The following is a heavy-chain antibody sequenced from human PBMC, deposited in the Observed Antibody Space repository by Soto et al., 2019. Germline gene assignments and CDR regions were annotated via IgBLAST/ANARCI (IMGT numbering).Heavy chain of an antibody. D-gene: IGHD2-8*02. Sequence: QEKLVESGGGVVQPGRSLRLSCAAAGFTFHTYGMHWVRQIPGKGLQWVAIIWYDGSIKYYADSVRGRFTISRDNSKNTLYLQLNSLRDEDTAVYDCARIDCTVDNCNPYDHYGMAVWGKGTTVTVSS. CDR1: GFTFHTYG. J-gene: IGHJ6*04. V-gene: IGHV3-33*01. CDR2: IWYDGSIK. CDR3: ARIDCTVDNCNPYDHYGMAV.